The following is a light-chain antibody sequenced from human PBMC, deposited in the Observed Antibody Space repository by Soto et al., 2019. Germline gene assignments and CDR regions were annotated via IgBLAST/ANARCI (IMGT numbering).Light chain of an antibody. J-gene: IGKJ5*01. V-gene: IGKV3-20*01. CDR1: QSVSSNY. Sequence: EIVLTQSPGTLSLSPGERATLSCRASQSVSSNYLAWYQQKPGQAPRLLIYGASTRATGIPARFSGSGSGTEFTLIITRLEPEDFALYYCQQYGGSPITFGLGTRLEIK. CDR2: GAS. CDR3: QQYGGSPIT.